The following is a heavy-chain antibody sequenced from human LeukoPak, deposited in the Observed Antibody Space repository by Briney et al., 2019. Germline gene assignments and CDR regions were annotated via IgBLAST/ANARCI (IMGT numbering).Heavy chain of an antibody. J-gene: IGHJ4*02. D-gene: IGHD6-6*01. Sequence: GGSQSLSCAAAGSLLRISGKAWGRQAPGKGLEWVSAISDTGSNTYYADSVKGRFTISRDNSKNTVYLQMNSVRAADTAVYYCARRAPYSSSAVDIEYWGQGDLVTVSS. V-gene: IGHV3-23*01. CDR2: ISDTGSNT. CDR1: GSLLRISG. CDR3: ARRAPYSSSAVDIEY.